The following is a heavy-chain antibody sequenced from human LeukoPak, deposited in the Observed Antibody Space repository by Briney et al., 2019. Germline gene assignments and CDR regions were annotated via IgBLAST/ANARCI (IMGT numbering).Heavy chain of an antibody. CDR3: ARERGYSGYAPHDY. J-gene: IGHJ4*02. V-gene: IGHV4-59*01. CDR1: GGSISSYY. D-gene: IGHD5-12*01. Sequence: PSETLSLTCTVSGGSISSYYWSWIRHPPGKGLEWIGYIYYSGSTNYNPSLKSRVTISVDTSKNQFSLKLSSVTAADTAVYYCARERGYSGYAPHDYWGQGTLVTVSS. CDR2: IYYSGST.